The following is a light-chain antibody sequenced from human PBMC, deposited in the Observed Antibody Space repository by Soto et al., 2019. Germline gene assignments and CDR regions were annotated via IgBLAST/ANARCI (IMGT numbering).Light chain of an antibody. CDR3: QQYYSTPFT. Sequence: DIVMTQSPDSLAVSLGERATINCKSSQSVLYSSNNKNYLAWYRQKPGQPPKLLIYWASTRESGVPDRFSGSGSGTDFTLTISSLQAEDAAVYFCQQYYSTPFTFGPGTKVDIK. V-gene: IGKV4-1*01. J-gene: IGKJ3*01. CDR1: QSVLYSSNNKNY. CDR2: WAS.